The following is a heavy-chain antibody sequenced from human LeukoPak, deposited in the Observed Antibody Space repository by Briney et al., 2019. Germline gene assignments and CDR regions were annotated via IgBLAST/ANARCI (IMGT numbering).Heavy chain of an antibody. CDR3: ATARWIQLWFN. D-gene: IGHD5-18*01. V-gene: IGHV1-24*01. Sequence: ASVKVSCKVSGYTLTELSMHWVRQAPGKGLEWMGGFDPEDGETIYAQKFQGRVTMIEDTSTDTAYMELSSLRSEDTAVYYCATARWIQLWFNWGQGTLVTVSS. J-gene: IGHJ4*02. CDR2: FDPEDGET. CDR1: GYTLTELS.